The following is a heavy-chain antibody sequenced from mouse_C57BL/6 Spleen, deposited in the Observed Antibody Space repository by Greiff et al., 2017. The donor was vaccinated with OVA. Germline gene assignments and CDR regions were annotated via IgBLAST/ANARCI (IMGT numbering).Heavy chain of an antibody. D-gene: IGHD2-5*01. V-gene: IGHV1-50*01. Sequence: VQLQQPGAELVKPGASVKLSCKASGYTFTSYWMQWVKQRPGQGLEWIGEIDPSDSYTNYNQNFKGKATLTLDTSSSTAYMQLSSLTSEDSAVYYCARGPPTIVFDYWGQGTTLTVSS. CDR3: ARGPPTIVFDY. CDR1: GYTFTSYW. J-gene: IGHJ2*01. CDR2: IDPSDSYT.